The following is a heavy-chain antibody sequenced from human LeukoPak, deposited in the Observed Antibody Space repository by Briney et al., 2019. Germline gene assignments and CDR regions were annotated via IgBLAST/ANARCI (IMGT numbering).Heavy chain of an antibody. V-gene: IGHV4-61*08. J-gene: IGHJ4*02. CDR3: AREYSAFDY. CDR1: GDPISGYSDY. CDR2: VYYTGNT. D-gene: IGHD1-26*01. Sequence: SETLSLTCTVSGDPISGYSDYKWTWIRQPPGKELEWIGYVYYTGNTNYNPSLKSRVTISVDTSKNQFSLKLTSVTAADTAVYDCAREYSAFDYWGQGILVTVSS.